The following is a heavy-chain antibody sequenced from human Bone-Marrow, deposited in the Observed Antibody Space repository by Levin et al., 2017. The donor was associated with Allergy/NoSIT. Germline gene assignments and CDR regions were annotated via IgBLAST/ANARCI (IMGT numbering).Heavy chain of an antibody. D-gene: IGHD3-22*01. CDR3: GKDVSHYDTSGYIDY. J-gene: IGHJ4*02. V-gene: IGHV3-9*01. Sequence: GGSLRLSCAASGFNFGDHAMHWVRQGPGKGLQWVSGISWNGAIIGYADSLKGRFTISRDNAKYSLYLEIYSLRPEDTAFYYCGKDVSHYDTSGYIDYWGQGTLVTVSS. CDR2: ISWNGAII. CDR1: GFNFGDHA.